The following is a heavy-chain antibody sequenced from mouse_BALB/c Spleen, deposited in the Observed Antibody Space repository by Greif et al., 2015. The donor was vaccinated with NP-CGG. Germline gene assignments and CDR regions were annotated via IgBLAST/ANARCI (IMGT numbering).Heavy chain of an antibody. V-gene: IGHV5-17*02. CDR2: INSGSSTI. Sequence: DVKLVESGGGLVQPGGSRKLSCAASGFTFSSFGMHWVRQAPEKGLEWVAYINSGSSTIYYADTVKGRFTISRDNPKNTLFLQMTSLRSEDTAMYYCARYDYYFDYWGQGTTLTVSS. D-gene: IGHD2-4*01. CDR1: GFTFSSFG. CDR3: ARYDYYFDY. J-gene: IGHJ2*01.